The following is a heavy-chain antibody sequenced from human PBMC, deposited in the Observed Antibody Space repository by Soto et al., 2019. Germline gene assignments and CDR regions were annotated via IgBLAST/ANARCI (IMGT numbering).Heavy chain of an antibody. CDR3: ARLVYDTRLNYMYFDF. CDR1: GVSISSGNW. J-gene: IGHJ4*02. D-gene: IGHD3-10*01. Sequence: SETLSLTCAVSGVSISSGNWWTFVRQSPQRGLEYIGEIFHDGTANYYPSFERRVAISVDTSKNQFSLKLTSVTAADTAIYFCARLVYDTRLNYMYFDFWGQGTLVTVSS. CDR2: IFHDGTA. V-gene: IGHV4-4*02.